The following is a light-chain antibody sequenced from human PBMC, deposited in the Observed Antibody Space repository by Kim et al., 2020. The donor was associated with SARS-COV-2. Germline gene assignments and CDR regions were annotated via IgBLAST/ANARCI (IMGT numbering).Light chain of an antibody. V-gene: IGLV10-54*01. CDR1: STHVCPAG. CDR3: SAWDSSLSEWV. J-gene: IGLJ3*02. CDR2: SNN. Sequence: TTTLTFTVNSTHVCPAGSTWLPHGRGPPPPLLSYSNNDRPSGLSERLSASRSGDTASLTSTGLQPEDEADYYCSAWDSSLSEWVFGGGTQLTVL.